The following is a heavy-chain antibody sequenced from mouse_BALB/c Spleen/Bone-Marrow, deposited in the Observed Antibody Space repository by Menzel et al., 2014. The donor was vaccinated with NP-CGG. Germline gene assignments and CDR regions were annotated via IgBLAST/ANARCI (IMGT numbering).Heavy chain of an antibody. Sequence: EVQLQQSGAELVKPGASVKLSCTASGFNIKDTYMHWVKQRPEQGLEWIGWIDPENGDTEYAPKFQGKATMTADTSSNTAYLQLSSPTSEDTAVYYCNGNYYAMDYWGQGTSVTVSS. D-gene: IGHD2-1*01. V-gene: IGHV14-4*02. CDR1: GFNIKDTY. CDR3: NGNYYAMDY. CDR2: IDPENGDT. J-gene: IGHJ4*01.